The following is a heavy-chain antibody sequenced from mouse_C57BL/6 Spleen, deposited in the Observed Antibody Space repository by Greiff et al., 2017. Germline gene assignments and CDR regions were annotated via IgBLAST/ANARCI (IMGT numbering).Heavy chain of an antibody. D-gene: IGHD1-1*01. CDR2: IHPNSGST. CDR1: GYTFTSYW. V-gene: IGHV1-64*01. J-gene: IGHJ3*01. Sequence: QVQLKESGAELVKPGASVKLSCKASGYTFTSYWMHWVKQRPGQGLEWIGMIHPNSGSTNYNEKFKSKATLTVDKSSSTAYMQLSSLTSEDSAVYYCARQDYYGSTWFAYWGQGTLVTVSA. CDR3: ARQDYYGSTWFAY.